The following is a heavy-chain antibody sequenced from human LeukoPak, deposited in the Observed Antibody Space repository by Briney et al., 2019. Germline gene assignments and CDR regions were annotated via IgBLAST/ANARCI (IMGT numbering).Heavy chain of an antibody. CDR1: GYTLTELS. D-gene: IGHD6-13*01. CDR3: ATFHRSSSWYNGAFDI. CDR2: FDPEDGET. V-gene: IGHV1-24*01. J-gene: IGHJ3*02. Sequence: ASVKVSCKVSGYTLTELSMHWVRQAPGRGLEWMGGFDPEDGETIYAQKFQGRVTMTEDTSTDTAYMELSSLRSEDTAVYYCATFHRSSSWYNGAFDIWGQGTMVTVSS.